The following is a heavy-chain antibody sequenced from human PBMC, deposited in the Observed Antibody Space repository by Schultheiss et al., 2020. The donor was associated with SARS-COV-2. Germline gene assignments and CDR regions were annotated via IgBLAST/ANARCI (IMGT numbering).Heavy chain of an antibody. CDR2: ITTSSTII. CDR1: GLSFGDYS. Sequence: GGSLRLSCAASGLSFGDYSLNWVRQAPGKGLEWVSYITTSSTIIYYADSVKGRFTISRDNAHNSLYLHMSSLRAEDTAVYYCASRGSWYELDYWGQGTLVTVSS. V-gene: IGHV3-48*01. J-gene: IGHJ4*02. D-gene: IGHD6-13*01. CDR3: ASRGSWYELDY.